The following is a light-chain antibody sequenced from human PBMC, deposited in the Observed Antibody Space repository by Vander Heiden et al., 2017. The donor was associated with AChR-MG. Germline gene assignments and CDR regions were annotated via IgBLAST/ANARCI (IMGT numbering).Light chain of an antibody. V-gene: IGKV1-39*01. CDR1: QSITNY. Sequence: DIPVTQSPSSLSASVGDRVTLTYLASQSITNYLSWHLQKPGKAPKLLIYAASSLQSGVTSRFSGSGSGTDFTLTISSLQPEDFATYYCQQSYGILVTFGQGTRLEIK. CDR2: AAS. J-gene: IGKJ5*01. CDR3: QQSYGILVT.